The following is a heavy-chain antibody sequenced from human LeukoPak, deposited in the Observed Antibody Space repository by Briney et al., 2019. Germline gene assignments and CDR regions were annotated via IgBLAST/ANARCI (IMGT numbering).Heavy chain of an antibody. CDR1: GYTFTGYY. CDR2: ISAYNGNT. Sequence: ASVKVSCKASGYTFTGYYMHWVRQAPGQGLEWMGWISAYNGNTNYAQKLQGRVTMTTDTSTSTAYMELRSLRSDDTAVYYCARDHLGYGGNSGWFDPWGQGTLVTVSS. CDR3: ARDHLGYGGNSGWFDP. V-gene: IGHV1-18*04. J-gene: IGHJ5*02. D-gene: IGHD4-23*01.